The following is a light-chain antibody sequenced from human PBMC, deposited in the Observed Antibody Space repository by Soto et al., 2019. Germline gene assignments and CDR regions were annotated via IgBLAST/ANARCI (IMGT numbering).Light chain of an antibody. CDR2: EVT. Sequence: QSALTPPASVSGSPEQSITISCTGTSNDIGAYHYVSWYQQYPGKVPTLLIYEVTFRPSGVSNRFSGSKSGNTASLTISGLQTEDEADYYCGSYASATLIFGGGTKLTVL. CDR3: GSYASATLI. J-gene: IGLJ2*01. CDR1: SNDIGAYHY. V-gene: IGLV2-14*01.